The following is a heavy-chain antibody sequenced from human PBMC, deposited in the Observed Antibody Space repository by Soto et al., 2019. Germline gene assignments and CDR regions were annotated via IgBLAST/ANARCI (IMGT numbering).Heavy chain of an antibody. J-gene: IGHJ4*02. V-gene: IGHV1-69*06. Sequence: SVKVSCKASGGTFSNYVVNWVRQAPGQGLEWMGRIIPISGAANYAQKFQGRVTITADKSTSTSYMELSSLRSEDTAVYYCARDMTRTVVPYFDFWGQGTLVTVTS. CDR3: ARDMTRTVVPYFDF. CDR1: GGTFSNYV. CDR2: IIPISGAA. D-gene: IGHD1-7*01.